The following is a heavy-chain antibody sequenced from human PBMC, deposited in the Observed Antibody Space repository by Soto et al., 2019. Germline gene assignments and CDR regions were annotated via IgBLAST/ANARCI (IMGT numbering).Heavy chain of an antibody. CDR2: IIPLFGTT. J-gene: IGHJ6*02. V-gene: IGHV1-69*13. CDR1: GGTFSSYA. Sequence: SVKVSCKASGGTFSSYAIDWVRQAPGQGLEWMGGIIPLFGTTNYAQKLQGRVKLTADESTRTAYMELSTLTSEDTAVYYCARGTVTGSEYNYYYYGMDVWGQGTTVTV. D-gene: IGHD1-1*01. CDR3: ARGTVTGSEYNYYYYGMDV.